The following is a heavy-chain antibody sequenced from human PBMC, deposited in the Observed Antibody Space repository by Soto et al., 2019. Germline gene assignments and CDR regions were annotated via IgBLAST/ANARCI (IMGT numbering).Heavy chain of an antibody. J-gene: IGHJ5*02. V-gene: IGHV4-4*02. CDR2: ISHSGTT. CDR3: ARAVPFSLGP. CDR1: GDSVSSSDW. D-gene: IGHD3-16*01. Sequence: QVQLQESGPGLVKASGTLSLTCAVSGDSVSSSDWWCWVRQPPGKGLEWIGEISHSGTTNYNPSLKSRVTISLDKSKKQFSLTLTSATAADTAVYYCARAVPFSLGPWGQGILVTVSS.